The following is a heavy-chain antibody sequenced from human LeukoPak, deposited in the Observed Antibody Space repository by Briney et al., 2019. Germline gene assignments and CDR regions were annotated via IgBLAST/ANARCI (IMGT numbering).Heavy chain of an antibody. CDR3: AKDNTRDGYRHVHY. D-gene: IGHD5-24*01. V-gene: IGHV3-30*02. CDR1: GFPFSSYG. CDR2: IRYDENTK. Sequence: PGGSLRLSCTASGFPFSSYGMQWVRQAPGKGLEWVACIRYDENTKYYADSVKGRFTVSRDNSENTLFLQMNSLRAEDTAVYYCAKDNTRDGYRHVHYWGQGTLVTVSS. J-gene: IGHJ4*02.